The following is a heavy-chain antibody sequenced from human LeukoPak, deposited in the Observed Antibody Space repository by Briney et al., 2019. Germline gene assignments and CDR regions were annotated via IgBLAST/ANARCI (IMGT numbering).Heavy chain of an antibody. D-gene: IGHD1-26*01. CDR2: IWYDGSNK. CDR3: AKGREWELPTPLKDFDY. J-gene: IGHJ4*02. CDR1: GFTFSSYG. V-gene: IGHV3-33*06. Sequence: PGGSLRLSCAASGFTFSSYGMHWVRQAPGKGLEWVAVIWYDGSNKYYADSVKGRFTISRDNSKNTLYLQMSSLRAEDTAVYYCAKGREWELPTPLKDFDYWGQGTLVTVSS.